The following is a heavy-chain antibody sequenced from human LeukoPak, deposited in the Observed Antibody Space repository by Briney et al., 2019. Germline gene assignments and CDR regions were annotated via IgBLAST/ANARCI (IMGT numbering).Heavy chain of an antibody. Sequence: GGSLRLSCAPSGFTVSSNYMSWVRQAPGKGLEWVSVIYSGGSTYYADSVKGRFTISRDNSKNTLYLQMNSLRAEDTAVYYCARDQDRNYYDSSGYLAYWGQGTLVTVSS. CDR2: IYSGGST. D-gene: IGHD3-22*01. J-gene: IGHJ4*02. V-gene: IGHV3-66*01. CDR1: GFTVSSNY. CDR3: ARDQDRNYYDSSGYLAY.